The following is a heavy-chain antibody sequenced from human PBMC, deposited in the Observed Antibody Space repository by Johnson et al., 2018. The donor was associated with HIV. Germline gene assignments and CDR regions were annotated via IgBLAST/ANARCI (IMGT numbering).Heavy chain of an antibody. CDR1: VFTFSSYA. CDR2: ISYHGHIH. J-gene: IGHJ3*02. D-gene: IGHD4-17*01. V-gene: IGHV3-30*04. Sequence: VQLVESGGGVVQPGRSLRLSCAASVFTFSSYAMHWVHQAPAKGLEWVAIISYHGHIHYYTDSVKGRFTISRDNSKNTLYLQMNRLRAEDTAIYYCARPSVITTLTTTPWAFDIWGQGTMVTVSS. CDR3: ARPSVITTLTTTPWAFDI.